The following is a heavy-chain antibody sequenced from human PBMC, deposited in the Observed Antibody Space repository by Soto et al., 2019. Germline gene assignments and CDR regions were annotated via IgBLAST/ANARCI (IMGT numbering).Heavy chain of an antibody. CDR1: GYTFTSYY. Sequence: QVQLVQSGAEVKKPGASVKVSCKASGYTFTSYYMHWVRQAPGQGLEWMGIINPSGGSTSYAQKFQDRGTMTRDTSTSTVYMELSSLRSEDTAVYYCAREQEWHVFDYWGQGTLVTVSS. D-gene: IGHD2-8*01. V-gene: IGHV1-46*01. CDR3: AREQEWHVFDY. CDR2: INPSGGST. J-gene: IGHJ4*02.